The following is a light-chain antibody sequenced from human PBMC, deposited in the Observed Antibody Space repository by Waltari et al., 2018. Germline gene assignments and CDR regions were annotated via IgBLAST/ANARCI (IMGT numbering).Light chain of an antibody. V-gene: IGLV7-43*01. CDR1: TGAVTRASY. CDR3: LLYNGGGWV. Sequence: QTVVTQEPSLTVSPGGPVTLTCASSTGAVTRASYPNWFQQQPGQPPRALIYTAINKHSGTPARFSGSLLGGKAALTLSGVQPEDEAEYYCLLYNGGGWVFGGGTQLTVL. CDR2: TAI. J-gene: IGLJ3*02.